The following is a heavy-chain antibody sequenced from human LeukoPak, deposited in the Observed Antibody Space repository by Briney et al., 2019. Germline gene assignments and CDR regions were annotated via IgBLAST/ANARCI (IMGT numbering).Heavy chain of an antibody. Sequence: SETLSLTCTVSGGSISSSSYYWGWIRQPPGKGLEWIGSIYYSGSTYYNPSLKSRVTISVDTSKNQFSLKLSSVTAADTAVYYCARGRPRGVIDWGQGTLVTVSS. J-gene: IGHJ4*02. CDR2: IYYSGST. V-gene: IGHV4-39*07. CDR3: ARGRPRGVID. D-gene: IGHD2/OR15-2a*01. CDR1: GGSISSSSYY.